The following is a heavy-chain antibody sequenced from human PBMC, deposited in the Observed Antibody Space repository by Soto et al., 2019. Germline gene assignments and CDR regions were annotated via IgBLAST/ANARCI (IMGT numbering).Heavy chain of an antibody. V-gene: IGHV1-8*01. CDR2: MNPNSGNT. CDR3: ATSAGTALGFYYYGMDV. J-gene: IGHJ6*02. D-gene: IGHD2-15*01. CDR1: GYSYSTYD. Sequence: ASVKVSCKASGYSYSTYDFNWARQAAGQGLEWMGWMNPNSGNTGYAQKFQGRVNMTRDTSIGTAYMELSSLRSEDTAVYYCATSAGTALGFYYYGMDVWGQGTTVTVSS.